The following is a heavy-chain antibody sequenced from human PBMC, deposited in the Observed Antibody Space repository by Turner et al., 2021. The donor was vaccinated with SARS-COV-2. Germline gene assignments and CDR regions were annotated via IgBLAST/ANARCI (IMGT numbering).Heavy chain of an antibody. V-gene: IGHV4-39*01. CDR1: GGSISSSTYY. Sequence: QLQLQESGPGLVKPSETLSLTCTVSGGSISSSTYYWGWIRQPPGKGLEWIGNNFYWGSPYYNPSLKSRVTISVDTSKNQFSLKLSSVTAADTAVYYCARLMDTAMDYYGMDVWGQGTTVTVSS. CDR2: NFYWGSP. D-gene: IGHD5-18*01. CDR3: ARLMDTAMDYYGMDV. J-gene: IGHJ6*02.